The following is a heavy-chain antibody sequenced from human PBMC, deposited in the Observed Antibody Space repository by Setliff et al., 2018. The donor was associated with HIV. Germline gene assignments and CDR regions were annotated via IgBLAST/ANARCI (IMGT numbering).Heavy chain of an antibody. CDR2: MYYSGST. V-gene: IGHV4-59*05. CDR1: GGSISSYY. CDR3: ARRRDGYNSAPWRNDY. D-gene: IGHD5-12*01. Sequence: SETLSLTCTVSGGSISSYYWSWIRQPAGKGLEWIGSMYYSGSTYYNPSLKSRVTISVDTSKKQFSLKLRSVTAADTAVYYCARRRDGYNSAPWRNDYWGQGTLVTVSS. J-gene: IGHJ4*02.